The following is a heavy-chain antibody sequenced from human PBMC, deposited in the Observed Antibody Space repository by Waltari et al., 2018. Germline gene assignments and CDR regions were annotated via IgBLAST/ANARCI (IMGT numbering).Heavy chain of an antibody. CDR1: GFTFSSYG. D-gene: IGHD3-22*01. CDR2: ISNDGSNK. J-gene: IGHJ4*02. CDR3: AKDASLSGPYYYDSSGYLDY. V-gene: IGHV3-30*18. Sequence: QVQLVESGGGVVQPGRSLRLSCAASGFTFSSYGMHWVRQAPGQGLEWVAVISNDGSNKNYAASVKGRFTISRDNSKNTLYLQMNSLRAEDTAVYYCAKDASLSGPYYYDSSGYLDYWGQGTLVTVSS.